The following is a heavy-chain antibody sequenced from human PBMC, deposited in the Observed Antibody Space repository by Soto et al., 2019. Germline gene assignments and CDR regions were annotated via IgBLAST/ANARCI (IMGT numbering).Heavy chain of an antibody. D-gene: IGHD3-3*01. Sequence: GGSLRLSXAASGFTFSSYAMHWVRQAPGKGLEWVAVISYDGSNKYYADSVKGRFTISRDNSKNTLYLQMNSLRAEDTAVYYCARQPLQDFWSGYYISGGKYYYYGMDVWGQGTTVTVSS. J-gene: IGHJ6*02. CDR1: GFTFSSYA. CDR3: ARQPLQDFWSGYYISGGKYYYYGMDV. CDR2: ISYDGSNK. V-gene: IGHV3-30-3*01.